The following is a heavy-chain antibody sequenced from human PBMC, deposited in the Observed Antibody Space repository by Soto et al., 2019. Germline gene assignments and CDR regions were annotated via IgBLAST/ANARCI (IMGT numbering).Heavy chain of an antibody. CDR1: GFTFSSYS. Sequence: PGGSLRLSCAASGFTFSSYSMNWVRQAPGKGLEWVSSISSSSSYIYYADSVKGRFTISRDNAKNSLYLQMNSLRAEDTAVYYCARGQSAVDVFFPTPVPFDPWGPGTPVTVSS. V-gene: IGHV3-21*01. CDR3: ARGQSAVDVFFPTPVPFDP. CDR2: ISSSSSYI. D-gene: IGHD1-1*01. J-gene: IGHJ5*02.